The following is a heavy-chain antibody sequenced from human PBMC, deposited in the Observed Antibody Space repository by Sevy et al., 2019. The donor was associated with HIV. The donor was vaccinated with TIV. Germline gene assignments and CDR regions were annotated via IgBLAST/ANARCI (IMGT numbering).Heavy chain of an antibody. CDR2: ISYDGSDK. CDR3: AKDLLGDYYDSSGVLDY. CDR1: GFTFSSYG. V-gene: IGHV3-30*18. D-gene: IGHD3-22*01. J-gene: IGHJ4*02. Sequence: GGSLRLSCAASGFTFSSYGMYWVRQAPGKGLEWVAVISYDGSDKFYADSVKGRFTISRDNSKNTVYLQMNSLGPEDAAVYYCAKDLLGDYYDSSGVLDYWGQGTLVTVSS.